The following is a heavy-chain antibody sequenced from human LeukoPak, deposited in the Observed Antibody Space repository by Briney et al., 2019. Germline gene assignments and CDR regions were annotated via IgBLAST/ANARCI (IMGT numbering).Heavy chain of an antibody. J-gene: IGHJ4*02. Sequence: GGSLRLSCAASGFTFSSYDMHWVRQATGIGLEWVSAIGTAGDTYYPGSVKGRFTISRENAKNSLYLQMNSLRAGDTAVYYCARGGYDSSEGPNFDYWGQGTLVTVSA. CDR2: IGTAGDT. V-gene: IGHV3-13*04. D-gene: IGHD3-22*01. CDR3: ARGGYDSSEGPNFDY. CDR1: GFTFSSYD.